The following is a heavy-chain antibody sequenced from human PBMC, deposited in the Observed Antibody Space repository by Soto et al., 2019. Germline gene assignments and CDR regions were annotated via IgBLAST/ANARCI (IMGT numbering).Heavy chain of an antibody. CDR3: ARVRLTTVTEPNWFDP. CDR1: GGSISSYY. J-gene: IGHJ5*02. D-gene: IGHD4-17*01. CDR2: IYYSGST. V-gene: IGHV4-59*01. Sequence: PSETLSLTCTVSGGSISSYYWSWIRQPPGKGLELIGYIYYSGSTNYNPSLKSRVTISVDTSKNQFSLKLSSVTAADTAVYYCARVRLTTVTEPNWFDPWGQGTLVTVSS.